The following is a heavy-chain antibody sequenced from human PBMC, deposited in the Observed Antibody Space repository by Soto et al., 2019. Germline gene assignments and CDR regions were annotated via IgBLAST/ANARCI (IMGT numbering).Heavy chain of an antibody. CDR3: ARGVYDYWSGYYAGSGLDV. D-gene: IGHD3-3*01. Sequence: QVPLQESGPGLVKPSETLSLTCTVSGDSMSPFYWNWIRQSPGKGLEWIGYIYYSGNTNYNPSLEGRVAISVDTSKNQFSLKLSSVTAADTAVYYCARGVYDYWSGYYAGSGLDVWGQGTTVTVSS. CDR2: IYYSGNT. V-gene: IGHV4-59*13. J-gene: IGHJ6*02. CDR1: GDSMSPFY.